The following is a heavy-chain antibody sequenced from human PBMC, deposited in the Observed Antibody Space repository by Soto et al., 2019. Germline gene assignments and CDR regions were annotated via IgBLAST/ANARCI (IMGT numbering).Heavy chain of an antibody. D-gene: IGHD2-15*01. V-gene: IGHV1-24*01. CDR1: GYTLTELS. J-gene: IGHJ6*02. CDR2: FDPEDGET. Sequence: ASVKVSCKVSGYTLTELSMHWVRQAPGKGLEWMGGFDPEDGETIYAQKFQGRVTMTEDTSTDTAYMELSSLRSEDTAVYYCATSRYCSGGSCYRPYYYYGMDVWGQGTTVTVSS. CDR3: ATSRYCSGGSCYRPYYYYGMDV.